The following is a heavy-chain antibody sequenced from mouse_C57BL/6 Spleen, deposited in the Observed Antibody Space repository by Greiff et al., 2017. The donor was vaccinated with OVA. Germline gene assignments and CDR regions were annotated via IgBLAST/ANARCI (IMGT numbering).Heavy chain of an antibody. CDR3: ARAGEDYYAMDY. J-gene: IGHJ4*01. CDR2: INYDGSST. Sequence: EVQRVESEGGLVQPGSSMKLSCTASGFTFSNYYMAWVRQVPEKGLEWVANINYDGSSTYYLDSLKSRFIISRDNAKNILYLQMSSLKSEDTATYYCARAGEDYYAMDYWGQGTSVTVSS. CDR1: GFTFSNYY. V-gene: IGHV5-16*01.